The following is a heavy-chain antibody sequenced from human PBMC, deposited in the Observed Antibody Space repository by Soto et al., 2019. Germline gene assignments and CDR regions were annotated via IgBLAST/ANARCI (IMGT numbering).Heavy chain of an antibody. CDR1: GGSISSYY. D-gene: IGHD1-1*01. CDR3: ARGFAGHNDYFDY. Sequence: SETLSLTCTVSGGSISSYYWSWIRQPPGKGLEWIGYIYYSGSTNYNPFLKSRVTISVDTSKNQFSLNLNSVTAADTAVYYCARGFAGHNDYFDYWGRGTLVTVSS. CDR2: IYYSGST. J-gene: IGHJ4*02. V-gene: IGHV4-59*08.